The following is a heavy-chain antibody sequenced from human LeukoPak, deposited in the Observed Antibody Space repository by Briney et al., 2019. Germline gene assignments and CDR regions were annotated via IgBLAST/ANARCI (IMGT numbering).Heavy chain of an antibody. Sequence: GGSLRLSCAASGFSFSVYWMHWVRQAPGKGLEWVSGISWNSGSIGYADSVKGRFTISRDNAKNSLYLQMNSLRAEDMALYYCAKDLAAAGTNAFDIWGQGTMVTVSS. CDR2: ISWNSGSI. CDR3: AKDLAAAGTNAFDI. D-gene: IGHD6-13*01. CDR1: GFSFSVYW. V-gene: IGHV3-9*03. J-gene: IGHJ3*02.